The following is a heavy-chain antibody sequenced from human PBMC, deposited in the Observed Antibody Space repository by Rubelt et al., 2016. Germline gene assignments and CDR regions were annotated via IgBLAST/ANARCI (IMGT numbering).Heavy chain of an antibody. V-gene: IGHV3-23*04. CDR1: GFTFSSYA. CDR3: AKGGGGYYYYGMDV. Sequence: EVQLVESGGGLIQPGGSLRLSCAASGFTFSSYAMSWVRQAPGKGLEWVSAISGSGGSTYYADSVKGRFTISRDNAKNTLYLQMNSLRAEDTAVYYCAKGGGGYYYYGMDVWGQGTTVTVSS. J-gene: IGHJ6*02. CDR2: ISGSGGST. D-gene: IGHD3-10*01.